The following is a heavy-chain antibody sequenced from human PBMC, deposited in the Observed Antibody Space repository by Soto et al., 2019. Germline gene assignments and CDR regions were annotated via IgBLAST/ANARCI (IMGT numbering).Heavy chain of an antibody. Sequence: QVQLQQWGAGLLKPSETLSLTCAVYGGSFSGYYWSWIRQPPGKGLGWIGEINHSGSTNYNASLKSRVTISVDTSKNQFSLKLSSVTAADTAVYYCARGGHSYGPRALDYWGQGTLVTVSS. V-gene: IGHV4-34*01. CDR3: ARGGHSYGPRALDY. J-gene: IGHJ4*02. CDR2: INHSGST. CDR1: GGSFSGYY. D-gene: IGHD5-18*01.